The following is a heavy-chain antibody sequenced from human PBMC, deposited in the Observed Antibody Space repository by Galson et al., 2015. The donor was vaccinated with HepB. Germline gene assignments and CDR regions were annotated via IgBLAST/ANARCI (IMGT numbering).Heavy chain of an antibody. V-gene: IGHV3-30*04. CDR3: AGDYYGSGSYYQPRDP. CDR1: GFTFSSYA. Sequence: SLRLSCAASGFTFSSYAMHWVRQAPGKGLEWVAVISYDGSNKYYADSVKGRFTISRDNSKNTLYLQMNSLRAEDTAVYYCAGDYYGSGSYYQPRDPWGQGTLVTVSS. J-gene: IGHJ5*02. D-gene: IGHD3-10*01. CDR2: ISYDGSNK.